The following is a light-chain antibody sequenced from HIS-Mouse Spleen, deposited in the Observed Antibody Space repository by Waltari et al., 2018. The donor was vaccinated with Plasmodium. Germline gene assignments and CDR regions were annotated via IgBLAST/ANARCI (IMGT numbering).Light chain of an antibody. CDR3: CSYAGSYTYV. CDR1: SSDVGGYHY. Sequence: QSALTQPRSVSGSPGQSVTISCTGTSSDVGGYHYVSWYQQHPGKAPKLLIYDVSKRPSGVPVRFPGSKSGNTASLTISGLQAEDEADYYCCSYAGSYTYVFGTGTKVTVL. V-gene: IGLV2-11*01. J-gene: IGLJ1*01. CDR2: DVS.